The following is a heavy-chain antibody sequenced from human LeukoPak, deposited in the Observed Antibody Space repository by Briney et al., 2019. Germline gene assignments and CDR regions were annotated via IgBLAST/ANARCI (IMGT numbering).Heavy chain of an antibody. V-gene: IGHV3-30*18. Sequence: TGGSLRLSCAASGFTFSSYGMHWVRQAPGKGLEWVAVISYDGSNKYYADSVKGRFTISRDNSKNTLYLQMNSLRAEDTAVYYCAKERRGSTYCGGDCPTQYFDYWGQGTLVTVSS. CDR3: AKERRGSTYCGGDCPTQYFDY. J-gene: IGHJ4*02. CDR2: ISYDGSNK. D-gene: IGHD2-21*02. CDR1: GFTFSSYG.